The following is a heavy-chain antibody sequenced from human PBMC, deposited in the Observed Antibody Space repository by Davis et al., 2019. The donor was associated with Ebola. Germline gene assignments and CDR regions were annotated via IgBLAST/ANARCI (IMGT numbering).Heavy chain of an antibody. CDR3: ARGLGYYYYGMDV. Sequence: GESLKISCAASGFTVSSNYMSWVRQAPGKGLEWVSVIYSGGSTYYADSVKGRFTISRHNSKNTLYLQMNSLRAEDTAVYYCARGLGYYYYGMDVWGQGTLVTVSS. CDR2: IYSGGST. V-gene: IGHV3-53*04. J-gene: IGHJ6*02. CDR1: GFTVSSNY.